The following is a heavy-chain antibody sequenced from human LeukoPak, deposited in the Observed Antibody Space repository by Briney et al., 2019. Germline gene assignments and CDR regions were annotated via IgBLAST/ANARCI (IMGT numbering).Heavy chain of an antibody. Sequence: ASVKVSCKASGYTFTSYDINWVRQATGQGLEWMGWMNPNSGNTGYAQKFQGRVTMTRNTSISTAYMELSSLRSEDTAVYYCAIRGYSYGPTSYYFDYWGQGTLVTVSS. CDR2: MNPNSGNT. CDR1: GYTFTSYD. J-gene: IGHJ4*02. D-gene: IGHD5-18*01. V-gene: IGHV1-8*01. CDR3: AIRGYSYGPTSYYFDY.